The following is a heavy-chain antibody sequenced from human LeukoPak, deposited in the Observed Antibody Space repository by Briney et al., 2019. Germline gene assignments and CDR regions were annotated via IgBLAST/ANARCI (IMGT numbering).Heavy chain of an antibody. V-gene: IGHV3-30*03. D-gene: IGHD2-2*01. CDR1: GFTFSSYG. CDR3: AIRTH. CDR2: ISYDGSNK. Sequence: PGGSLRLSCAASGFTFSSYGMHWVRQAPGKGLERVAVISYDGSNKYYADSVKGRFTISRDNSKNTPYLQMNSLRAEDTAVYYCAIRTHWGQGTLVTVSS. J-gene: IGHJ4*02.